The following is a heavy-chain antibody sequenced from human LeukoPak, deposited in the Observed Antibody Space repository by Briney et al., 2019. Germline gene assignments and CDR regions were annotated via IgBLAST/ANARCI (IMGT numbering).Heavy chain of an antibody. CDR1: GYSITSGYY. Sequence: SETLSLTCTVSGYSITSGYYWSWIRQPPGKGLEWIGEINHSGSTNYSPSLKSRVTISVDTSKNQFSLKLSSVTAADTAVYYCASIVLPPGGGNWFDPWGQGTLVTVSS. J-gene: IGHJ5*02. CDR2: INHSGST. V-gene: IGHV4-34*01. CDR3: ASIVLPPGGGNWFDP. D-gene: IGHD1-26*01.